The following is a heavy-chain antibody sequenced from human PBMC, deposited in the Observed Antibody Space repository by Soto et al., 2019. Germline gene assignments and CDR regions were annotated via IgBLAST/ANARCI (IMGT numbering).Heavy chain of an antibody. J-gene: IGHJ4*02. D-gene: IGHD1-26*01. CDR1: GFTFSSYW. CDR3: SRVGGSTWH. CDR2: SNSDGSST. V-gene: IGHV3-74*01. Sequence: EVQLVESGGGLVQPGGSLRVSCAASGFTFSSYWMHWVRQAPGKGLVWVSRSNSDGSSTNYADFVKGRFAISRDNAKNTLYLQMNSLRVEDTAVYYCSRVGGSTWHWGQGTLVTVSS.